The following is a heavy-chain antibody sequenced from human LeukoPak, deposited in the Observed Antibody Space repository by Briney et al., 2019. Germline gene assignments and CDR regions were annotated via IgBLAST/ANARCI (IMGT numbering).Heavy chain of an antibody. CDR2: ISHDGSLK. J-gene: IGHJ3*01. CDR1: GFSFSNCG. Sequence: GRSLRLSCAASGFSFSNCGMHWVRQAPGKGLEWGAVISHDGSLKYYVDSVKGRFTISRDNSKNTLYLQMDSLRVEDTAVYYCAKKNSYGSGAGDPLDVWGHGTLVTVSS. V-gene: IGHV3-30*18. D-gene: IGHD3-10*01. CDR3: AKKNSYGSGAGDPLDV.